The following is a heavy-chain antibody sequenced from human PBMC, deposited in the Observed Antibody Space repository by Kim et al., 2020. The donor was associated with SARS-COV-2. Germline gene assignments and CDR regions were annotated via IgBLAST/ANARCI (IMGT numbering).Heavy chain of an antibody. J-gene: IGHJ3*02. V-gene: IGHV3-23*01. CDR2: ISGSGGTT. Sequence: GGSLRLSCAASGFTFNGHAMHWVRQAPGKGLEWVSGISGSGGTTYYADSVKGRFTISRDDAKNSLYLQMNSLRADDTAVYYCPKERWGWVWVDI. CDR3: PKERWGWVWVDI. CDR1: GFTFNGHA. D-gene: IGHD2-21*01.